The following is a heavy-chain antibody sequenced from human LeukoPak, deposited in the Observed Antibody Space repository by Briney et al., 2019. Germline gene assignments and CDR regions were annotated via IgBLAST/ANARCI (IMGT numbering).Heavy chain of an antibody. D-gene: IGHD1-26*01. CDR1: GFTFSSYW. Sequence: GGSLRLSCAASGFTFSSYWMNWARQAPGKGLEWVASINHNGNVNYYVDSVKGRFTISRDSSKNTLFLHMNTLRAEDTAIYYCAKDRTVGASYWYFDLWGRGTLVTVSS. CDR2: INHNGNVN. V-gene: IGHV3-7*03. J-gene: IGHJ2*01. CDR3: AKDRTVGASYWYFDL.